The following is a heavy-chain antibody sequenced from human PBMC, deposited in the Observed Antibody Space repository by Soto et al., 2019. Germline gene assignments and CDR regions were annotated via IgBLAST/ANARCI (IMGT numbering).Heavy chain of an antibody. CDR2: ISGSGGST. CDR1: GFTFSSYA. J-gene: IGHJ4*02. D-gene: IGHD2-2*01. V-gene: IGHV3-23*01. CDR3: AKGGDCSSTSCYYFDY. Sequence: EVQLLESGGGLVQPGGSLRLSCAASGFTFSSYAMSWVRQAPGKGLEWVSAISGSGGSTYYADSVKGRFTISRDNSKNTLYLQMNSLRTEDTAVYYCAKGGDCSSTSCYYFDYWGQGTLVTVSS.